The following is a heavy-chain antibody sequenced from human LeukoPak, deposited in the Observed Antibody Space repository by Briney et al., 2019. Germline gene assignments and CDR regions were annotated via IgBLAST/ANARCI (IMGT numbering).Heavy chain of an antibody. CDR1: GYTFTSYD. V-gene: IGHV1-8*03. J-gene: IGHJ6*03. CDR3: ARGRKEMATILYYYYYYMDV. D-gene: IGHD5-24*01. Sequence: ASVKVYCKASGYTFTSYDINWVRQATGQGLEWMGWMNPNSGNTGYAQKFQGRVTITRNTSISTAYMELSSLRSEDTAVYYCARGRKEMATILYYYYYYMDVWGKGTTVTVSS. CDR2: MNPNSGNT.